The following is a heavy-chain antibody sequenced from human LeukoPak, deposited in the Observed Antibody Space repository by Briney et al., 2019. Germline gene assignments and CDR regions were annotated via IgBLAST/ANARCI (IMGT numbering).Heavy chain of an antibody. CDR3: ARVYISGWFDP. Sequence: SETLSLTCAVSGGSVNSGTHSWSWIRQPPGKGLEYIGYIYYSGNTYYNPSLKSRLSISIETSKKQFSLRLSSVTAADTAVYYCARVYISGWFDPWGQGTLVTVSS. CDR1: GGSVNSGTHS. D-gene: IGHD1-14*01. J-gene: IGHJ5*02. V-gene: IGHV4-30-4*07. CDR2: IYYSGNT.